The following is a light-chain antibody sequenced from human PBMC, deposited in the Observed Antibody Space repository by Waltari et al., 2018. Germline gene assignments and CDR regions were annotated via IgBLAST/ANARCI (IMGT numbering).Light chain of an antibody. CDR3: SSYTNRRDVI. CDR2: AVS. Sequence: QSVLTQPASVSGSPGRSITISCTGANSDVGGYSSVSWYQQHPGRAPKLMIYAVSNRPSGVSDRFSGSKSGNTASLTISGLQAEDEADYYCSSYTNRRDVIFGGGTKLTVL. J-gene: IGLJ2*01. CDR1: NSDVGGYSS. V-gene: IGLV2-14*03.